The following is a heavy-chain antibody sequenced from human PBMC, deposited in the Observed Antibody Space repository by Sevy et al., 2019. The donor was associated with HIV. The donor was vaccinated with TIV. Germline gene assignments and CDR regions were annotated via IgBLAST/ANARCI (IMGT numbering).Heavy chain of an antibody. CDR1: GGSISSGDYY. Sequence: SETLSLTCTVSGGSISSGDYYWSWIRQPAGKGLEWIGRIYTSGSTNYNPSLNYNPSLKSRVTISVDTSKNQFSLKLSSVTAADTAVYYCARYGGEFAFDYWGQGTLVTVSS. V-gene: IGHV4-61*02. J-gene: IGHJ4*02. D-gene: IGHD3-16*01. CDR2: IYTSGSTNYNPSL. CDR3: ARYGGEFAFDY.